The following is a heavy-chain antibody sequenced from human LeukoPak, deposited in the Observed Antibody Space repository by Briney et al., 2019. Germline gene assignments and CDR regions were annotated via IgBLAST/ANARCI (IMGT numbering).Heavy chain of an antibody. J-gene: IGHJ4*02. CDR2: IYYSGST. Sequence: PSETLSLTCTVSGGSINSYYWSWIRQPPGKGLEWIGYIYYSGSTNYNPSLKSRVTISVDTSKNQFSLNLTSVTPADTAVYYCARSGSYSGICDYWGQGTLVTVSS. CDR3: ARSGSYSGICDY. CDR1: GGSINSYY. V-gene: IGHV4-59*01. D-gene: IGHD1-26*01.